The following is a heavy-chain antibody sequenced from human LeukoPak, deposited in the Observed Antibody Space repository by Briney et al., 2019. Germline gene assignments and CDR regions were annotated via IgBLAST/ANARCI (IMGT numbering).Heavy chain of an antibody. CDR1: GGSISSSSYY. CDR2: IYYSGST. D-gene: IGHD2-2*01. Sequence: SETLSLTCTVSGGSISSSSYYWGWIRQPPGKGLEWIGSIYYSGSTYYNPFLKSRVTISVDTSKNQFSLKLSSVTAADTAVYYCARPTRLGYCSSTSCSGWFDPWGQGTLVTVSS. V-gene: IGHV4-39*01. CDR3: ARPTRLGYCSSTSCSGWFDP. J-gene: IGHJ5*02.